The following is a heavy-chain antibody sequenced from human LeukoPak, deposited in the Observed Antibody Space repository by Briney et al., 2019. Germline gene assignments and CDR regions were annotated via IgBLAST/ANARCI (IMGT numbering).Heavy chain of an antibody. CDR1: GFTFDDYA. Sequence: GGSLRLSCAASGFTFDDYAMHWVRQAPGKGLEWVSGISWNSGSIGYADSVKGRFTISRDNARNSLYLQMNSLRAEDTALYYCAKDRVLLWFGEFNYWGQGTLATVPP. D-gene: IGHD3-10*01. CDR2: ISWNSGSI. V-gene: IGHV3-9*01. J-gene: IGHJ4*02. CDR3: AKDRVLLWFGEFNY.